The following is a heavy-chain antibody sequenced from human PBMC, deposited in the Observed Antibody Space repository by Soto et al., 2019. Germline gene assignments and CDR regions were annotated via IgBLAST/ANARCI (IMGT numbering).Heavy chain of an antibody. V-gene: IGHV3-15*07. CDR2: IKSKTDGGTT. D-gene: IGHD3-22*01. CDR3: TTGYYYDSSGHAIDY. CDR1: GFTFSNAW. Sequence: EVQLVESGGGLVKPGGSLRLSCAASGFTFSNAWMNWVRQAPGKGLEWVGRIKSKTDGGTTDYAAPVKGRLTISRDDSKNTLYLQMNSLKTEDTAVYYCTTGYYYDSSGHAIDYWGQGTLVTVSS. J-gene: IGHJ4*02.